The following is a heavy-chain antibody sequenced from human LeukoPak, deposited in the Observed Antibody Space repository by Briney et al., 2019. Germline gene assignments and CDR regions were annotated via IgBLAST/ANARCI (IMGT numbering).Heavy chain of an antibody. CDR3: AKLGMDAFDI. Sequence: SETLSLTCTVSGGSISSYYWSWIRHPPGKGLEWIGYIYYSGSTNYNPSLKSRVTISVDTSKNQFSLKLSSVTAADTAVYYCAKLGMDAFDIWGQGTMVTVSS. J-gene: IGHJ3*02. CDR1: GGSISSYY. D-gene: IGHD1-7*01. CDR2: IYYSGST. V-gene: IGHV4-59*01.